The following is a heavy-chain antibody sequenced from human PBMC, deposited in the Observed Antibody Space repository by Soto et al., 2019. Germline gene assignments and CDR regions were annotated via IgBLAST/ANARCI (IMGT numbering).Heavy chain of an antibody. CDR3: ARIVVAGYFGY. Sequence: QVQLVQSGAEVKKPGASVKTSCLASGYTFTRYGMHWVRQAPGQRLEWLGWINAANGNVKYSEKFQGRVTITRDTAASTSYMELSSLISEDTAVYYCARIVVAGYFGYWGHGPLVNVAS. CDR1: GYTFTRYG. CDR2: INAANGNV. V-gene: IGHV1-3*01. J-gene: IGHJ4*01. D-gene: IGHD6-19*01.